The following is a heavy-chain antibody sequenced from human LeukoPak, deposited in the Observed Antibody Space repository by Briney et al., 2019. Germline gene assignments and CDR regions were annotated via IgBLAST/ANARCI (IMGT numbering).Heavy chain of an antibody. V-gene: IGHV3-30*02. Sequence: GGSLRLSCGVSGFSLSNYGMHWVRQAPGKGLEWVAFIRYNGNNQYYADSVKGRFTISRDNSKNTLYLQMNSLKGDDTAVYYCAKDSAFYYIDVWGKGTTVIISS. CDR2: IRYNGNNQ. D-gene: IGHD3-10*01. J-gene: IGHJ6*03. CDR1: GFSLSNYG. CDR3: AKDSAFYYIDV.